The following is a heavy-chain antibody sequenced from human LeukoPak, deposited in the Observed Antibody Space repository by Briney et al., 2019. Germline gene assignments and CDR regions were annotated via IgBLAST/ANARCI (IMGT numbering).Heavy chain of an antibody. J-gene: IGHJ4*02. CDR2: IYTSGST. Sequence: SQTLSLTCTVSGGSISSGSYYWSWIRQPAGKGLEWIGRIYTSGSTNYNPSLKSRVTISVDTSKNQFSLKLSSVTAADTAVYYCASYSEPYYFDYWGQGTLVTVSS. D-gene: IGHD1-26*01. CDR1: GGSISSGSYY. V-gene: IGHV4-61*02. CDR3: ASYSEPYYFDY.